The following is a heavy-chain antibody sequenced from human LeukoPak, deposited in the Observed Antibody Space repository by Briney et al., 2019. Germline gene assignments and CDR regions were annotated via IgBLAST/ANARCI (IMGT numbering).Heavy chain of an antibody. CDR3: ARGITIFGVVNDAFDI. V-gene: IGHV3-74*01. J-gene: IGHJ3*02. Sequence: GGSLRLSCAASGFTFSSYWMHWVRQAPGKGLVWVSRVDSDGSSTTYAGSVKGRFTISRDNAKSTLYLQKNSLRAEDTAVYYCARGITIFGVVNDAFDIWGQGTMVTVSS. CDR2: VDSDGSST. D-gene: IGHD3-3*01. CDR1: GFTFSSYW.